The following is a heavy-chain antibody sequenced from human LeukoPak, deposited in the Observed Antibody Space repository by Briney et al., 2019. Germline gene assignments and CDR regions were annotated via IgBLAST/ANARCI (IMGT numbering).Heavy chain of an antibody. CDR3: ASGRSDAFDI. CDR2: ISSSSSYI. Sequence: GGSLRLSCAASGFTFSSYSMNWVRQAPGKGLEWVSSISSSSSYIYYADSVKGRFTISRDNAKNSLYLQMNSLRAGDTAVYYCASGRSDAFDIWGQGTMVTVSS. D-gene: IGHD1-26*01. J-gene: IGHJ3*02. V-gene: IGHV3-21*01. CDR1: GFTFSSYS.